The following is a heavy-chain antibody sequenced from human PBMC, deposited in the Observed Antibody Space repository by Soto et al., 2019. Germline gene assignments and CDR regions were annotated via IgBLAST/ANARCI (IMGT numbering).Heavy chain of an antibody. Sequence: QVQLVQSGAEVKKPGSSVKVSCKASGGTFSSYTISWVRQAPGQGLEWMGRIIPILGIANYAQKCQGSVPITANKSTSTAYMELSSLRSEDTAVYYCALSWYYGSGSYFPYYFDYWGQGTLVTVSS. D-gene: IGHD3-10*01. J-gene: IGHJ4*02. V-gene: IGHV1-69*02. CDR3: ALSWYYGSGSYFPYYFDY. CDR1: GGTFSSYT. CDR2: IIPILGIA.